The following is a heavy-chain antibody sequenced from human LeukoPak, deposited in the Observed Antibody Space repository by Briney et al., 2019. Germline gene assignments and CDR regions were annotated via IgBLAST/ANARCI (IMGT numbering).Heavy chain of an antibody. J-gene: IGHJ3*02. V-gene: IGHV4-59*01. D-gene: IGHD3-16*01. CDR3: AMDTTGEGAFDI. CDR1: GGSISNYY. Sequence: SETLSLTCTVSGGSISNYYWSWIRQPPGKGLEWIGYIYYTGSTNYNPSLKSRVTISVDTSKNQFSLKLSSVTAADTAVYYCAMDTTGEGAFDIWGQGTMVTVSS. CDR2: IYYTGST.